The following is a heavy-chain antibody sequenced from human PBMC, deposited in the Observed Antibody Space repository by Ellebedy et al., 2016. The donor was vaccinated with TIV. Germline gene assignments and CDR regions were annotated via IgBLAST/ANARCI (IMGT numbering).Heavy chain of an antibody. CDR2: INGVCRT. CDR1: GLTVSSNF. J-gene: IGHJ4*02. D-gene: IGHD3/OR15-3a*01. Sequence: GGSLRLSFTAPGLTVSSNFMTWFRQAPGMGLEWVSFINGVCRTDYADSVKGRFIISRDNSKNTLYLQMNSLRPEDTAVYYCASPSGRGFWTGYLDYWGQGTLVIVSS. V-gene: IGHV3-53*01. CDR3: ASPSGRGFWTGYLDY.